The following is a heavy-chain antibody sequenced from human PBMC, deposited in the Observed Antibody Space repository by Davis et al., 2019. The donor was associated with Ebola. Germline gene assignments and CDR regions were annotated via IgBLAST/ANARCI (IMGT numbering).Heavy chain of an antibody. CDR1: GFTFGSYA. CDR3: ARLYYGSGSYYNWFDP. D-gene: IGHD3-10*01. J-gene: IGHJ5*02. CDR2: ISDSGDST. V-gene: IGHV3-23*01. Sequence: GESLKISCAASGFTFGSYAMSWVRQAPGKGLEWVSAISDSGDSTYYADSVQGRFTISRDISKNTLYLHMNYLRAEDTAVYYCARLYYGSGSYYNWFDPWGQGTLVTVSS.